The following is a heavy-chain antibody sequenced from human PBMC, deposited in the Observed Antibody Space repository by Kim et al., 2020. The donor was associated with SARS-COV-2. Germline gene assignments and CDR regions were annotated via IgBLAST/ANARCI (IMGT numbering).Heavy chain of an antibody. CDR2: ISYDGTNK. CDR1: GFTFSSFG. CDR3: AKAVGATQRGYFDS. V-gene: IGHV3-30*18. Sequence: GGSLRLSCAASGFTFSSFGMHWVRQAPGKGLEWVAVISYDGTNKYYADSVKGRFTISRDNSKNTLHLQMNSLRPEDTAVYYCAKAVGATQRGYFDSWGQGTLVTVSS. D-gene: IGHD1-26*01. J-gene: IGHJ4*02.